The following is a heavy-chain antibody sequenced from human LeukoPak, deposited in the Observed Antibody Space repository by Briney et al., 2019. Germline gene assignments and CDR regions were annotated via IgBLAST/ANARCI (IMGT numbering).Heavy chain of an antibody. D-gene: IGHD4-11*01. CDR3: ARGDYSNYPFGY. Sequence: SVKVSCKASGGTSSSYAISWVRQAPGQGLEWMGGIIPIFGTANYAQKFQGRVTITTDESTSTAYMELSSLRSEDTAVYYCARGDYSNYPFGYWGQGTLVTVSS. V-gene: IGHV1-69*05. J-gene: IGHJ4*02. CDR2: IIPIFGTA. CDR1: GGTSSSYA.